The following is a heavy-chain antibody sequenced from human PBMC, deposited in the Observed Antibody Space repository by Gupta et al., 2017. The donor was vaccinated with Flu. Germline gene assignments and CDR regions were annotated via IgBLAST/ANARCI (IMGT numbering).Heavy chain of an antibody. D-gene: IGHD2-2*01. CDR2: ISHSGNTM. CDR3: AREYKYQLLPGRPNAFDI. J-gene: IGHJ3*02. Sequence: NWVRQAPGKGLEWVSYISHSGNTMYYADSVKGRFTISRDNAKNSLYLQMNSLRAEDTAVYYCAREYKYQLLPGRPNAFDIWGQGTMVTVSS. V-gene: IGHV3-48*03.